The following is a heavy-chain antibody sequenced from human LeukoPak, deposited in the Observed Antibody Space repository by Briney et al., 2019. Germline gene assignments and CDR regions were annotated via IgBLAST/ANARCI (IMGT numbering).Heavy chain of an antibody. V-gene: IGHV1-69*05. Sequence: SVKVSCKASGGTFSSYTISWVRQAPGQGLEWMGGIIPMFRTENYAQKFQGRITITMDESTSTAYMELSSLRSEDTAVYYCARDRKLGAFDIWGQGTMVTVSS. CDR1: GGTFSSYT. CDR2: IIPMFRTE. J-gene: IGHJ3*02. CDR3: ARDRKLGAFDI.